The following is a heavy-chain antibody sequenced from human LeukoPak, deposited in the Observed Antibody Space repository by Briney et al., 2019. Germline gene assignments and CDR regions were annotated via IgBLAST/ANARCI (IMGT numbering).Heavy chain of an antibody. Sequence: GRSLRLSCAASGFTFSSYGMHWVRQAPGKGLEWVAVIWYDGSNKYYADSVKGRFTISRDNSKNTLYLQMNSLRAEDTAVYYCARDWTVTSDPALRFYFWGQGTLVTVSS. CDR1: GFTFSSYG. V-gene: IGHV3-33*01. CDR3: ARDWTVTSDPALRFYF. J-gene: IGHJ4*02. CDR2: IWYDGSNK. D-gene: IGHD4-17*01.